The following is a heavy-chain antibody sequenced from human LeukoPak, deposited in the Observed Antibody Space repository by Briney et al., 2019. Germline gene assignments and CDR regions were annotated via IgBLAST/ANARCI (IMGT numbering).Heavy chain of an antibody. CDR3: ARGRGYYDSSGYFHFDY. CDR2: INHSGST. J-gene: IGHJ4*02. V-gene: IGHV4-34*01. Sequence: PSETLSLTCAVYGWSLSGYYWSWIRQPPGKGLEWIGEINHSGSTNYNPSLKSRVTISVDTSKNEFSLKLSSVTAADTAVYYCARGRGYYDSSGYFHFDYWGQGTLVTVSS. D-gene: IGHD3-22*01. CDR1: GWSLSGYY.